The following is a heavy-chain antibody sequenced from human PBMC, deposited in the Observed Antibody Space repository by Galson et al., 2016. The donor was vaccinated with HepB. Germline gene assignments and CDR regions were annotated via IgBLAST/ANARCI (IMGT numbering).Heavy chain of an antibody. CDR3: AINKAQTMILVVPFGDWFDP. J-gene: IGHJ5*02. D-gene: IGHD3-22*01. V-gene: IGHV3-30-3*01. CDR1: GFTFSSYA. CDR2: ISYDGNNK. Sequence: SLRLSCAASGFTFSSYAMHWVRQAPGKGLEWVALISYDGNNKYYANSVKGRFTISRDNSKKMLYLQMSSLRAEDTAVYYCAINKAQTMILVVPFGDWFDPWGQGTLVTVSS.